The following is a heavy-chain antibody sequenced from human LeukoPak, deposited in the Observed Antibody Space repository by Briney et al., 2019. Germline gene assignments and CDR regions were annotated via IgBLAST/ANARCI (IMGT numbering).Heavy chain of an antibody. D-gene: IGHD2-21*02. V-gene: IGHV1-69*04. Sequence: ASVKVSCKASGGTFSSYAISWVRQAPGQGLEWMGRIIPILGIANYAQKFQGRVTITADKSTSTAYMELSSLRSEDTAVYYCARESLAYCGGDCYPEGGTFDIWGQGTMVTVSS. J-gene: IGHJ3*02. CDR2: IIPILGIA. CDR3: ARESLAYCGGDCYPEGGTFDI. CDR1: GGTFSSYA.